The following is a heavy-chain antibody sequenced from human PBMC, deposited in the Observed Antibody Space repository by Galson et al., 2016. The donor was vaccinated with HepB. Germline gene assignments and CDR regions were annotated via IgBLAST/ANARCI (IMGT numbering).Heavy chain of an antibody. CDR1: GFSLSNPRMG. J-gene: IGHJ5*02. D-gene: IGHD3-16*01. CDR2: IFSNDEK. CDR3: ARMTTFGVYYWFDP. Sequence: PALVKPTQTLTLTCTVSGFSLSNPRMGVSWIRQPPGKALEWLAHIFSNDEKSYNTSLKSRLTISRDTSKSQVVLSMTNMDPVDTATYYCARMTTFGVYYWFDPWGQGSPVTVSS. V-gene: IGHV2-26*01.